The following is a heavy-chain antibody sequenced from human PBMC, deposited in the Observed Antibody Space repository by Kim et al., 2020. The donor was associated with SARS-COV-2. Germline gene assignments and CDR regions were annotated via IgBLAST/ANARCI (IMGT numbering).Heavy chain of an antibody. CDR2: IDRSSSTI. CDR3: VIGGYYDISTGYCGLFDA. D-gene: IGHD3-9*01. V-gene: IGHV3-48*02. J-gene: IGHJ4*02. CDR1: GFSFFTSS. Sequence: GGSLRLSCAASGFSFFTSSMPWVRQAPGKGLEWVSYIDRSSSTIYYADSVKGRFTISRDNARDSLYLQMSNLSDEDTALYYCVIGGYYDISTGYCGLFDAWGQGTLVTVSS.